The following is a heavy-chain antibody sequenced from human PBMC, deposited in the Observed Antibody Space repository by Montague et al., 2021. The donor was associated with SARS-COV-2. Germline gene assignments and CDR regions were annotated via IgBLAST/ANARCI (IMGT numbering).Heavy chain of an antibody. Sequence: SETLSLTCAVSGGSFSGYYWNWIRQPPGKGLEWIGEINHSGSTNYNPSLKSQVTMSVDTSKNQFSLTLSSVTAADTAVYYCARGARQGYGFRLGSFDSWGQGTLVTVSS. CDR3: ARGARQGYGFRLGSFDS. J-gene: IGHJ4*02. D-gene: IGHD3-10*01. CDR2: INHSGST. CDR1: GGSFSGYY. V-gene: IGHV4-34*01.